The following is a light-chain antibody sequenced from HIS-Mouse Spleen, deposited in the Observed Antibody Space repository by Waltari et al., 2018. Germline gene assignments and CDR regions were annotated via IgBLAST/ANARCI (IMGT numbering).Light chain of an antibody. J-gene: IGLJ2*01. CDR2: RDR. Sequence: SYELTQPLSVSVALGQTARITCGGNNIGSKNVHWYQKKQGQAPVLVIYRDRNRPSGIHERFSGSNSGNTATLTSSRAQAGDEADYYCQVWDSSTVVFGGGTKLTVL. V-gene: IGLV3-9*01. CDR1: NIGSKN. CDR3: QVWDSSTVV.